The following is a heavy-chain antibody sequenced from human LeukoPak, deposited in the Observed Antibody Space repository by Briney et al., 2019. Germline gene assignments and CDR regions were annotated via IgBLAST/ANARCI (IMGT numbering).Heavy chain of an antibody. J-gene: IGHJ4*02. V-gene: IGHV3-23*01. CDR1: GFTFSSYA. D-gene: IGHD5-12*01. Sequence: PGGSLRLSCAASGFTFSSYAMSLVRQAPGKGLEWVSSISNSGGRTFYTDSVKGRFTISRDNSKITLYLQMNSLRAEDTAVYYCAKSYNGYESKPDYWGQGTLVTVSS. CDR3: AKSYNGYESKPDY. CDR2: ISNSGGRT.